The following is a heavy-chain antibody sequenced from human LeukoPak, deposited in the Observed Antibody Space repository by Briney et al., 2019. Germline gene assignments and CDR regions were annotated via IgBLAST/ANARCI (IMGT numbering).Heavy chain of an antibody. Sequence: PSETLSLTCTVSGGSISSYYWSWIRQPPGKGLEWIGYIYYSGSTNYNPSLKSRVTISVDTSKNQFSLKLSSVTAADTAVYYCARDLCSSTSCYVPLDYWGQGTLVTVSS. CDR1: GGSISSYY. CDR3: ARDLCSSTSCYVPLDY. CDR2: IYYSGST. D-gene: IGHD2-2*01. V-gene: IGHV4-59*01. J-gene: IGHJ4*02.